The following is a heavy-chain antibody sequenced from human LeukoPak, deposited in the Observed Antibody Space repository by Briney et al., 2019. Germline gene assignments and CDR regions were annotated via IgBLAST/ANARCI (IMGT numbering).Heavy chain of an antibody. Sequence: GGSPRLSCAASGFTFSSYSMNWVRQAPGKGLEWVSSISSGSSHIYYADSVKGRFTISRDNAKNSLYLQMNSLRAEDTAVYYCTEKSGGYWGQGTLVTVSS. CDR1: GFTFSSYS. D-gene: IGHD1-26*01. CDR3: TEKSGGY. CDR2: ISSGSSHI. V-gene: IGHV3-21*01. J-gene: IGHJ4*02.